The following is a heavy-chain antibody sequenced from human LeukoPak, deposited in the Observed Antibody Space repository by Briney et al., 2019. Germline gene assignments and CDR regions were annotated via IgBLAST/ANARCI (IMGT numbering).Heavy chain of an antibody. Sequence: SETLSLTCTVSGGSISSYYWSWIRQPPGKGLEWIGYIYYSGSTNYNPSLKSRVTISVDTSKNQFSLKLSSVTAADTAVYYCARDRYSSSWYDYWGQGTLVTVSS. CDR2: IYYSGST. V-gene: IGHV4-59*01. CDR1: GGSISSYY. D-gene: IGHD6-13*01. J-gene: IGHJ4*02. CDR3: ARDRYSSSWYDY.